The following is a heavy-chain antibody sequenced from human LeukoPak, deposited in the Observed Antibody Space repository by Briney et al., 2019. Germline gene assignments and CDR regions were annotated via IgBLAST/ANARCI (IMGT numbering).Heavy chain of an antibody. CDR3: ARDGYSSSYFEY. Sequence: SETLSLTCAVSGGSFSGYYWSWIRQPPGKGLEWIGEINRSGSTNYNPSLKSRVTISVDTSKNQFSLKLSSVTAAVTAVYYCARDGYSSSYFEYWGQGTLVTVSS. CDR2: INRSGST. CDR1: GGSFSGYY. D-gene: IGHD6-13*01. V-gene: IGHV4-34*01. J-gene: IGHJ4*02.